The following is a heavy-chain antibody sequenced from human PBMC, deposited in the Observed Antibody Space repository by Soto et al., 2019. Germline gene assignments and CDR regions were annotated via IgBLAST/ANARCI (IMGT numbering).Heavy chain of an antibody. D-gene: IGHD2-2*01. CDR3: ARDQGRGLLVPTARFDP. CDR2: ISSSSSTI. Sequence: EVQLVESGGGLVQPGGSLRLSCAASGFTFSSYSMNWVRQAPGKGLEWVSHISSSSSTIYYADSVKGRFTISRDNAKNSLYLQMNSLRDEDTAVYYCARDQGRGLLVPTARFDPWGQGTLVTVSS. J-gene: IGHJ5*02. CDR1: GFTFSSYS. V-gene: IGHV3-48*02.